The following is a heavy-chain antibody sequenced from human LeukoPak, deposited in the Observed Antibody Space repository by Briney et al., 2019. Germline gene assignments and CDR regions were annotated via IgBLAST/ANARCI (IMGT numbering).Heavy chain of an antibody. J-gene: IGHJ4*02. CDR3: AKRYCSSTSCYVDY. CDR2: ISGSGGST. V-gene: IGHV3-23*01. Sequence: PSGGSLRLSCAASGFTFSSYALSWVRQAPGKGLEWVSAISGSGGSTYYADSVKGRFTISRDNSKNTLYLQMHSLRAEDTAVYYCAKRYCSSTSCYVDYWGQGTLVTVSS. CDR1: GFTFSSYA. D-gene: IGHD2-2*01.